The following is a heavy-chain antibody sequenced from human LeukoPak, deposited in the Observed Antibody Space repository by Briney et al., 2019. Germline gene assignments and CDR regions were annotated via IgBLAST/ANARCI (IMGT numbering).Heavy chain of an antibody. CDR1: GFTFSDYS. D-gene: IGHD1-1*01. Sequence: GGSLRLSCAASGFTFSDYSMNWVRQAPGKGLEWVSSISRSSRHVYYAGSVKGRFTISRDNAKNSPYLQMNSLRAEDMAVYFCVRDLMGSGSTTAYLHHWGQGTLVTVSS. CDR3: VRDLMGSGSTTAYLHH. CDR2: ISRSSRHV. V-gene: IGHV3-21*01. J-gene: IGHJ1*01.